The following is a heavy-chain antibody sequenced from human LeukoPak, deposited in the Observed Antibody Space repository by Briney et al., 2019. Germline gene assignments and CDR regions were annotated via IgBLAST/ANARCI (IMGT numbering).Heavy chain of an antibody. D-gene: IGHD3-16*01. Sequence: PGGSLRLSCTTSGFTFDDYAMHWVRQAPGKGLEWVSVITWDGATTYYADSVKGRFTISRDNRKKSLHLEMNSLRTEDTALYYCAKDLGGSNFGGADYWGQGTLVTVSS. J-gene: IGHJ4*02. CDR1: GFTFDDYA. CDR2: ITWDGATT. CDR3: AKDLGGSNFGGADY. V-gene: IGHV3-43D*03.